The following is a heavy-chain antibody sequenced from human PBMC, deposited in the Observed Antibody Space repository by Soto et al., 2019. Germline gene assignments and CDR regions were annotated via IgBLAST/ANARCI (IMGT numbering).Heavy chain of an antibody. CDR1: GFTFSSYD. J-gene: IGHJ6*02. Sequence: PGGSLRLSCAASGFTFSSYDMHWVRQATGKGLEWVSAIGTAGDTYYPGSVKGRFTISRENAKNSLYLQMNSLRAEDTAVYYCARDAPPGDYDDSYYGMDVWGQGTTVTVSS. V-gene: IGHV3-13*01. CDR2: IGTAGDT. CDR3: ARDAPPGDYDDSYYGMDV. D-gene: IGHD4-17*01.